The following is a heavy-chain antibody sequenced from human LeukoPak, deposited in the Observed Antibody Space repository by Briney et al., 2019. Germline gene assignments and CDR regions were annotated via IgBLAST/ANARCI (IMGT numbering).Heavy chain of an antibody. Sequence: PSETLSLTCAVSGGSISSGGYSWSWIRQPPGKGLEWIGYIYHSGGTYYNPSLKSRVTISVDRSKNQFSLKLSSVTAADTAVYYCAREWDYDSSGYYGTFDYWGQGTLVTVSS. D-gene: IGHD3-22*01. CDR2: IYHSGGT. V-gene: IGHV4-30-2*01. CDR1: GGSISSGGYS. J-gene: IGHJ4*02. CDR3: AREWDYDSSGYYGTFDY.